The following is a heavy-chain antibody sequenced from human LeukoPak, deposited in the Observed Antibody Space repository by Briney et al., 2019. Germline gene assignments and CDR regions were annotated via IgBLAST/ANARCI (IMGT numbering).Heavy chain of an antibody. CDR3: AKDCTVTPQDGMDV. Sequence: GGSLRLSCAASGFTFSSYGMHWVRQAPGKGLEWVAVISYDGSNKYYADSVKGRFTISRDNSKNTLYLQMNSLRAEDTAVYYCAKDCTVTPQDGMDVWGQGTTVTVSS. CDR1: GFTFSSYG. D-gene: IGHD4-17*01. J-gene: IGHJ6*02. CDR2: ISYDGSNK. V-gene: IGHV3-30*18.